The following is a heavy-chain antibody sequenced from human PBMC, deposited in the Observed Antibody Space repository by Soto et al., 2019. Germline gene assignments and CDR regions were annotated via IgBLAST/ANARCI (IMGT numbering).Heavy chain of an antibody. V-gene: IGHV2-5*01. CDR3: AHRGVATVGLYYFDY. CDR2: IYWHDDK. CDR1: GFSLSTPGVG. J-gene: IGHJ4*02. D-gene: IGHD3-10*01. Sequence: QITLKESGPTLVKPTQTLPLTCTAAGFSLSTPGVGVNWIRQPPGKALEWLALIYWHDDKRYNPSLKSRPTITQDTSKNTVVITMANVDPLDTATYYCAHRGVATVGLYYFDYWGQGALVTVSS.